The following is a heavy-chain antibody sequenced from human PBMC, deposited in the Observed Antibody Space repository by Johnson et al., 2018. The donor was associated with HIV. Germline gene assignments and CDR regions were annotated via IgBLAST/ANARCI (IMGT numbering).Heavy chain of an antibody. CDR3: ARDMRWSKAFDI. V-gene: IGHV3-9*01. CDR1: GFTFDDYA. Sequence: VQLVESGGGLVQPGRSLRLSCAASGFTFDDYALHWIRQAPGKGLEWVSGISWNGANRGYADSVKGRFTISRDDAKNSLYLQMNSLRAEDTALYYCARDMRWSKAFDIWGQWTMVTVSS. D-gene: IGHD3-3*01. J-gene: IGHJ3*02. CDR2: ISWNGANR.